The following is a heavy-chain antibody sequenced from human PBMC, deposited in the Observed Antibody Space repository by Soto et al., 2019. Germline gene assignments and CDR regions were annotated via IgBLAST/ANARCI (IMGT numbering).Heavy chain of an antibody. D-gene: IGHD2-15*01. CDR2: ISNDGTNK. J-gene: IGHJ6*02. CDR3: GKDTLDCSGGDCPLYYYYGMDV. V-gene: IGHV3-30*18. Sequence: QVQLVESGGGVVQPGRSLRLSCAASGFTFRSYGMHWVRQAPGKGLEWLAVISNDGTNKYLADSVKGRLTLSRDNSRNTLSLEINNRRPADTAVYYCGKDTLDCSGGDCPLYYYYGMDVWGQGNTVTVSS. CDR1: GFTFRSYG.